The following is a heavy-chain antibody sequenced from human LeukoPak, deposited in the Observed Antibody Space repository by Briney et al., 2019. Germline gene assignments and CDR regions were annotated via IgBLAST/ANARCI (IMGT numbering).Heavy chain of an antibody. V-gene: IGHV4-34*01. D-gene: IGHD2-2*01. CDR1: GGSFSGYY. CDR3: ARSFSCSSTSCPLDY. J-gene: IGHJ4*02. Sequence: PSETLSLTCAVYGGSFSGYYWSWIRQPPGKGLEWIGEINHSGSTNYNPSLKSRVTISVDTSKNQFSLKLSSVTAADTAVYYCARSFSCSSTSCPLDYWGQRTLVTVSS. CDR2: INHSGST.